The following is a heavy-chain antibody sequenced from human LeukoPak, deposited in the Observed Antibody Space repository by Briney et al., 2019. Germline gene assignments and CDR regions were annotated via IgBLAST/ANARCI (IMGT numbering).Heavy chain of an antibody. D-gene: IGHD3-10*01. V-gene: IGHV3-74*01. Sequence: GGSLRLSCAASGFTFTSYWMLWVRQPPGKGLVWVSRVEHDGSRTAYADSVTGRFTISRDNARNMVYLQMNSLRAEDTAVYYCAKYQGWIRGVMNAFDVWGQGTMVIVSA. CDR3: AKYQGWIRGVMNAFDV. J-gene: IGHJ3*01. CDR1: GFTFTSYW. CDR2: VEHDGSRT.